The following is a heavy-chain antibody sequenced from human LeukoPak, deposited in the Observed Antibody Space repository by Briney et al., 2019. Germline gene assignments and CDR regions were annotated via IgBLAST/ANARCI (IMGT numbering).Heavy chain of an antibody. V-gene: IGHV4-34*01. CDR2: INHSGST. Sequence: SETLSLTCAVCGGSFSGYYWSWSRQPPGKGLEWIGEINHSGSTNYNPSLKSRVTISVDTSKNQFSLKLSSVTAADTAVYYCASAGIAVAGTPYYFDYWGQGTLVTVSS. CDR1: GGSFSGYY. CDR3: ASAGIAVAGTPYYFDY. J-gene: IGHJ4*02. D-gene: IGHD6-19*01.